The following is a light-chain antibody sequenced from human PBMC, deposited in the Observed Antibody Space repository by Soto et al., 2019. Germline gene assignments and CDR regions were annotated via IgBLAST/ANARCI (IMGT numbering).Light chain of an antibody. V-gene: IGKV3-15*01. Sequence: EIVMTQSPATLSVSPGERATLSCRASQSVSSNLAWYQQKPGQAPRLLIYGASTRATGIPARFSGSGSGTEFTLTISSLQSESFAVYYCQQYNNRPETFGQGAKVDI. CDR1: QSVSSN. CDR3: QQYNNRPET. CDR2: GAS. J-gene: IGKJ1*01.